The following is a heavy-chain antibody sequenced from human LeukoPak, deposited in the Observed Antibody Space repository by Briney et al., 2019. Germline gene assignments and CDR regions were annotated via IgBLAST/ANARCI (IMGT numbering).Heavy chain of an antibody. CDR1: GFTFSSYA. CDR2: ISYDGSNK. CDR3: ARELLRFLEWFPVGGYFDY. V-gene: IGHV3-30-3*01. D-gene: IGHD3-3*01. J-gene: IGHJ4*02. Sequence: GRSLRLSCAASGFTFSSYAMHWVRQAPGKGLEWVAVISYDGSNKYYADSVKGRFTISRDNSKNTLYLQMNSLRAEDTAVYYCARELLRFLEWFPVGGYFDYWGQGTLVTVSS.